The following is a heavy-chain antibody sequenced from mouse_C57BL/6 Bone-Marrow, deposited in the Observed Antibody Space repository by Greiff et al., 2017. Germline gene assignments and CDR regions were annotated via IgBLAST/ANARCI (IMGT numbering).Heavy chain of an antibody. J-gene: IGHJ3*01. Sequence: EVKVVESGGGLVKPGGSLKLSCAASGFTFSDYGIHWVRQAPEKGLEWVAYISSGSSTIYYADTVKGRFTLSTDNAKNTLFLQMTSLRSYDTDMYECARRGNDGSWFAYWGQETLVTVSA. CDR1: GFTFSDYG. D-gene: IGHD2-2*01. CDR2: ISSGSSTI. V-gene: IGHV5-17*01. CDR3: ARRGNDGSWFAY.